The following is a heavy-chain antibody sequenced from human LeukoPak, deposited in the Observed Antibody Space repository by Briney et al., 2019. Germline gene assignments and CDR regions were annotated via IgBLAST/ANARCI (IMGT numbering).Heavy chain of an antibody. D-gene: IGHD2-2*01. CDR3: ARDVLRFCSSTSCYASWSY. J-gene: IGHJ4*02. V-gene: IGHV3-20*04. CDR1: GFTFDDYG. Sequence: GGSLRLSCAASGFTFDDYGMSWVRQAPGKGLERVSGINWNGGSKGYADSVKGRFTISRDNAKNSLYLQMNSLRAEDTALYYCARDVLRFCSSTSCYASWSYWGQGTLVTVSS. CDR2: INWNGGSK.